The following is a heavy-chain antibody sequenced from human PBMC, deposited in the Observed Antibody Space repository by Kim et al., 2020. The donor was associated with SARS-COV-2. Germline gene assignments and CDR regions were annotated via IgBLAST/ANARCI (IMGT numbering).Heavy chain of an antibody. D-gene: IGHD5-12*01. J-gene: IGHJ4*02. CDR2: DDST. Sequence: DDSTYYAESVKGRFTGSRYIARNTMCLQMNILRADDTAVYYCVKGAWLDYWGPGTLVTVSS. CDR3: VKGAWLDY. V-gene: IGHV3-23*01.